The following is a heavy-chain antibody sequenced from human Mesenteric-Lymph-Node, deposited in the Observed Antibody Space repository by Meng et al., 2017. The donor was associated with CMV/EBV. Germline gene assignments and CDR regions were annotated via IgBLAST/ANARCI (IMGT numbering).Heavy chain of an antibody. Sequence: SETLSLTCTVSGGSISSGDYYWSWIRQPPGKGLEWIGYIYYSGSTYYNPSLKSRVTISVDTSKNQFSLKLSSVTAADTAVYYCACSYVTARPPAFDYWGQGTLVTVSS. CDR3: ACSYVTARPPAFDY. CDR2: IYYSGST. V-gene: IGHV4-30-4*08. J-gene: IGHJ4*02. CDR1: GGSISSGDYY. D-gene: IGHD6-6*01.